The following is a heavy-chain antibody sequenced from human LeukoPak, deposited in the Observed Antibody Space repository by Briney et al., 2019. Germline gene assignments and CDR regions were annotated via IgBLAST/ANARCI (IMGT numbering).Heavy chain of an antibody. J-gene: IGHJ3*02. CDR1: GGSISSSSYY. V-gene: IGHV4-39*02. CDR3: AKELMYDILTGSGAFDI. D-gene: IGHD3-9*01. Sequence: SETLSLTCTVSGGSISSSSYYWGWIRQPPGKGLEWIGSIYYSGSTYYNPSLKSRVTISVDTSKNQFSLKLSSVTAADTAVYYCAKELMYDILTGSGAFDIWGQGTMVTVSS. CDR2: IYYSGST.